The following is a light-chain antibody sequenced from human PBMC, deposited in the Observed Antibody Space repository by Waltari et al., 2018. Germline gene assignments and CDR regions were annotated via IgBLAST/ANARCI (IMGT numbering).Light chain of an antibody. CDR1: RSNIGSNA. V-gene: IGLV1-44*01. Sequence: QSVLTQPPSASGTPGQRVTISCSGSRSNIGSNAVNWYQQVPGTAPKLLIYTNERPPSWVPDRVSGSKSGTSASLAISGLQSEDEAGYYCAAWDDSLSGFVFGTGTKVTVL. CDR2: TNE. CDR3: AAWDDSLSGFV. J-gene: IGLJ1*01.